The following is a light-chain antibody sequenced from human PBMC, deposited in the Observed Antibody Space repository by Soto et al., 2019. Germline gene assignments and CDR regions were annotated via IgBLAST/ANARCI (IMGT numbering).Light chain of an antibody. Sequence: QSALTQPASVSGSPGQSITISCTGTSSDVGAYNYVSWYQQHPGKAPKLMIHEVSKRPSGVSNRFSGSKSGNTASLTISGLQAEDEADYYGSSYTSSSTPYVCGTGTKVTVL. V-gene: IGLV2-14*01. CDR3: SSYTSSSTPYV. CDR1: SSDVGAYNY. CDR2: EVS. J-gene: IGLJ1*01.